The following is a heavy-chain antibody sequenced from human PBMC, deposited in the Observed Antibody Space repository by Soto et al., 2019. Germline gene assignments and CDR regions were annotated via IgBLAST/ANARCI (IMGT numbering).Heavy chain of an antibody. CDR1: GFSFSCCA. CDR3: AKDEGVGATLGLPSGDDY. D-gene: IGHD1-26*01. V-gene: IGHV3-30*18. Sequence: QVQLVESGGGVVQPGRSLRLSCAASGFSFSCCAMHWVRQAPGKGLEWVAVISYDGSGKSYADSVKGRFTISRDNSKNTLNLQMDSLRAEVTAVYYCAKDEGVGATLGLPSGDDYWGQGTLVTVSS. CDR2: ISYDGSGK. J-gene: IGHJ4*02.